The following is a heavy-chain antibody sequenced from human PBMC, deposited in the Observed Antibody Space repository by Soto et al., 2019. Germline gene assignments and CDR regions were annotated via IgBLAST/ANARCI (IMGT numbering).Heavy chain of an antibody. CDR2: IYYSGST. CDR1: GGSISSSSYY. V-gene: IGHV4-39*01. D-gene: IGHD3-3*01. J-gene: IGHJ4*02. CDR3: ARQVKSDEETIFGVAHLDY. Sequence: SETLSLTCTVSGGSISSSSYYWGWIRQPPGKGLEWIGSIYYSGSTYYNPSLKSRVTISVDTSKNQFSLKLSSVTAADTAVYYCARQVKSDEETIFGVAHLDYWGQGTLVTVSS.